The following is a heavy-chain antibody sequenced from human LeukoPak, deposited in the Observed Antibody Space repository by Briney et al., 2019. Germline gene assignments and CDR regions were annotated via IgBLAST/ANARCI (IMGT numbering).Heavy chain of an antibody. D-gene: IGHD3-22*01. CDR1: GFTFSSYA. Sequence: PGGSLRLSCAASGFTFSSYAMSWVRQAPGKGLEWVSAISGSGGSTYYADSVKGRFTISRDNSKNTLYLQMDSLRAEDTAVYYCAKLGTMIVVDSILWYWGQGTLVTVSS. CDR2: ISGSGGST. V-gene: IGHV3-23*01. J-gene: IGHJ4*02. CDR3: AKLGTMIVVDSILWY.